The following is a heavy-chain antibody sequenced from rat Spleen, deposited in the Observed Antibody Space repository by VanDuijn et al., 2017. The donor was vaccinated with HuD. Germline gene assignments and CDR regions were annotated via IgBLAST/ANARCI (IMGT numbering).Heavy chain of an antibody. Sequence: EVQLVESGGGLVQPGRSMKLSCAASGFTFSDYNMAWVRQAPTKGLEWVASISPSGGSTYYRDSVKGRFTISRDNAKSTLYLQMDSLRSEDTATYYCATSFASSITTTGGDYWGQGVMVTVSS. CDR2: ISPSGGST. D-gene: IGHD1-10*01. V-gene: IGHV5-25*01. J-gene: IGHJ2*01. CDR1: GFTFSDYN. CDR3: ATSFASSITTTGGDY.